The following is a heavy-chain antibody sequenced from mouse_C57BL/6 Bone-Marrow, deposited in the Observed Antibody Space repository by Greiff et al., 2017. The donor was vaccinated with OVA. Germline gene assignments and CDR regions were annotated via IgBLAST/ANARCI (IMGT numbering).Heavy chain of an antibody. J-gene: IGHJ3*01. CDR1: GYTFTSYG. CDR3: ARIRYYSKSAWFAY. Sequence: VQLQQSGAELARPGASVQLSCKASGYTFTSYGISWVKQRTGQGLEWIGEIYPRSGYTYYNEKFKGKATLTADKSSSTAYMELRSLTSEDSAVYFCARIRYYSKSAWFAYWGQGTLVTVSA. V-gene: IGHV1-81*01. D-gene: IGHD2-5*01. CDR2: IYPRSGYT.